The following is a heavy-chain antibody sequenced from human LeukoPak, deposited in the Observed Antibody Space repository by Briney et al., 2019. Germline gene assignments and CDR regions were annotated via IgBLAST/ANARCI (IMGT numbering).Heavy chain of an antibody. J-gene: IGHJ4*02. V-gene: IGHV3-30*18. CDR3: AKDVGWNYPYYFDY. Sequence: GRSLRLSCAASGFTFSSYGMHWVRQAPGKGLEWVAVMSYDGSNKYYADSVKGRFTISRDNSKNTLYLQMNSLRAEDTAVYYCAKDVGWNYPYYFDYWGQGTLVTVSS. CDR1: GFTFSSYG. CDR2: MSYDGSNK. D-gene: IGHD1-7*01.